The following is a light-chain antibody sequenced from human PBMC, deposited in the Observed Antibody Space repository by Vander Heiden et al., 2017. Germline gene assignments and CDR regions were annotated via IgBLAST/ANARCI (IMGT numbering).Light chain of an antibody. CDR1: SSNSGSNT. CDR2: SNN. CDR3: AAWDDSLNGVV. J-gene: IGLJ2*01. Sequence: QSVLTQPPSASGTPGQRVTIPCSGRSSNSGSNTVNWYQQLPGMAPKLLIYSNNQRPSGVPDRFSGSKSGTSASLAISGLQSEDEADYYCAAWDDSLNGVVFGGGTKLTVL. V-gene: IGLV1-44*01.